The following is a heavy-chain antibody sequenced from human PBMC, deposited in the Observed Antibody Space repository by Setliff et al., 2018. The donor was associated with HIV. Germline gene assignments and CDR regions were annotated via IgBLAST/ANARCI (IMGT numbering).Heavy chain of an antibody. Sequence: ASVKVSCKATEYMILAYKMNWVRQAPGQGLEWMGWISPDNANTRISQKFRGSVTMTRDRSINTAYMEFTGLTSDDTAVYYCARQLSNSFDYWGQGTLVTVSS. D-gene: IGHD1-1*01. CDR2: ISPDNANT. CDR1: EYMILAYK. J-gene: IGHJ4*02. CDR3: ARQLSNSFDY. V-gene: IGHV1-2*02.